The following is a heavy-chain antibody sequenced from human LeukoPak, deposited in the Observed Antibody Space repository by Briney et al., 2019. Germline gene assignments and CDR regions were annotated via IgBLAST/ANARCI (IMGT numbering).Heavy chain of an antibody. Sequence: GGSLRLSCAASGFTFISYSMNWVRQAPGKGLEWVSSISSSSSSYIYYADSVKGRFTISRDNAKNSLYLQMNSLRAEDTAVYYCAREVRYFALGDYWGQGTLVTVSS. J-gene: IGHJ4*02. CDR2: ISSSSSSYI. CDR3: AREVRYFALGDY. D-gene: IGHD3-9*01. V-gene: IGHV3-21*01. CDR1: GFTFISYS.